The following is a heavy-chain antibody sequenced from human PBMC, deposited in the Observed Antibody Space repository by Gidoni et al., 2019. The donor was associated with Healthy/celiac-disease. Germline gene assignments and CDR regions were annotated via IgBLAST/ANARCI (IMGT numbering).Heavy chain of an antibody. D-gene: IGHD5-12*01. J-gene: IGHJ4*02. V-gene: IGHV3-43*01. CDR2: ISWDGGST. CDR3: AKDIRPGGYQGLQFDY. CDR1: GFTFDDYT. Sequence: EVQLVESGGVVVQPGGSMRLSCAASGFTFDDYTMHWVRQAPGKGLEWVSLISWDGGSTYYADSVKGRFTISRDNSKNSLYLQMNSLRTEDTALYYCAKDIRPGGYQGLQFDYWGQGTLVTVSS.